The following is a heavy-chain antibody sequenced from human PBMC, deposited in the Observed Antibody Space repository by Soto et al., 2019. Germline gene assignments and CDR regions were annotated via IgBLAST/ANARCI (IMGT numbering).Heavy chain of an antibody. CDR3: AGEPVHGYYGLGDKGYYGMDV. CDR2: IYYSGST. CDR1: GGSISSYY. D-gene: IGHD3-10*01. V-gene: IGHV4-59*01. Sequence: QVQLQESGPGLVKPSETLSLTCTVSGGSISSYYWSWIRQPPGKGLEWIGYIYYSGSTNYNPSLKSRITISVDTSKKQFSLKLSSVTAADTAVYYCAGEPVHGYYGLGDKGYYGMDVWGQGTTVTVSS. J-gene: IGHJ6*02.